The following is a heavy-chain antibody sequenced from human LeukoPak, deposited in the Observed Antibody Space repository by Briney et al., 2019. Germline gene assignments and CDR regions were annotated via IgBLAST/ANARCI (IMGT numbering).Heavy chain of an antibody. CDR3: VRDRFLEWSDGVGEDFYYMDV. Sequence: GGSLRLSCTASGFTFGDYAMSWVRQAPGKGLEWVGFIRSKAYGGTTEYAASVKGRFTISRDDSKSIAYLQMNSLKTEDTAVYYCVRDRFLEWSDGVGEDFYYMDVWGKGTTVTVSS. CDR2: IRSKAYGGTT. V-gene: IGHV3-49*04. CDR1: GFTFGDYA. J-gene: IGHJ6*03. D-gene: IGHD3-3*01.